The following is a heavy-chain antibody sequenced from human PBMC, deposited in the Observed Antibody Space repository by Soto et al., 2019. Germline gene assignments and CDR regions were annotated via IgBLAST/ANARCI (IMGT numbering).Heavy chain of an antibody. CDR3: ARARVVAAEGGDFFDS. V-gene: IGHV4-30-4*01. CDR1: GGSVSSGDFY. Sequence: SETLSLTCSVFGGSVSSGDFYWGWIRQPPGKGLEWIAHIYDGGGKYYKPSLDSRLSLSVDTSKNQVSLKLTSVAAADTAVYYCARARVVAAEGGDFFDSWGQGTLVTVSS. CDR2: IYDGGGK. J-gene: IGHJ4*02. D-gene: IGHD2-15*01.